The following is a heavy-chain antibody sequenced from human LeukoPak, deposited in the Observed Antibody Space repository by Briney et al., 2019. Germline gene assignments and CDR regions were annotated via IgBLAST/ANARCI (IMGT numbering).Heavy chain of an antibody. D-gene: IGHD1-26*01. CDR3: ARDGMY. Sequence: SETLSLTCTVSGYSISSGYYWGWIRQPPGKGLEWIGSIYHSGSTYYNPSLKSRVTISVDTSKNQFSLKLSSVTAADTAVYYCARDGMYWDQGTLVTVSS. V-gene: IGHV4-38-2*02. J-gene: IGHJ4*02. CDR2: IYHSGST. CDR1: GYSISSGYY.